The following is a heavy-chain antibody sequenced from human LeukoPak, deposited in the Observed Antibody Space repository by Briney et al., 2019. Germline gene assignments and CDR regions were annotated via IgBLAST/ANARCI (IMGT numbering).Heavy chain of an antibody. Sequence: PGGSLRLSCAASGFTFSSYWMHWVRQAPGKGLVWVSRINSDGSSTSYADSVKGRFTIFRDNAKNTLYLQMNSLRAEDTAVYYCARGGYSYGLYYFDYWGQGTLVTVSS. CDR2: INSDGSST. V-gene: IGHV3-74*01. CDR3: ARGGYSYGLYYFDY. CDR1: GFTFSSYW. J-gene: IGHJ4*02. D-gene: IGHD5-18*01.